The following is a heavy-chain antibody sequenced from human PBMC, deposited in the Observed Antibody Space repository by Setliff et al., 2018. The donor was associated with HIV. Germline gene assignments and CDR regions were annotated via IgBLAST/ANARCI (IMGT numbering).Heavy chain of an antibody. CDR2: IYYSGST. J-gene: IGHJ4*02. CDR3: ARGNQLLLFDY. D-gene: IGHD2-2*01. V-gene: IGHV4-31*03. Sequence: PSETLSLTCTVSGGSISSGGYYWSWIRQHPGKGLEWIGYIYYSGSTYYNPSLKSRVTISVDTSKDQFSLKLSSVTAADTAVYYCARGNQLLLFDYWGQGTLVTVSS. CDR1: GGSISSGGYY.